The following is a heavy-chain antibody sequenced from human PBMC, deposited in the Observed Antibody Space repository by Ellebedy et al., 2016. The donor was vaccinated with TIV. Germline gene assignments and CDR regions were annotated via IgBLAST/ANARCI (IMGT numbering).Heavy chain of an antibody. D-gene: IGHD1-26*01. J-gene: IGHJ4*02. CDR1: GSSIADYY. V-gene: IGHV4-59*08. CDR3: ARGGIGVGADY. Sequence: SETLSLTCTVSGSSIADYYWNWIRQPPGKGLEWIGYIYYSESTNYNPSLKSRVTISLDTSKNHFSLKLTSVTAADTAVYYCARGGIGVGADYWGQGTLVTVSS. CDR2: IYYSEST.